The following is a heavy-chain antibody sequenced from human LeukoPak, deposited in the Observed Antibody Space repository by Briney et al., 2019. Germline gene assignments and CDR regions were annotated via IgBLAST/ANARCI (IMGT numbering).Heavy chain of an antibody. CDR3: ARDQTGYSSGWLYYYYYGMDV. D-gene: IGHD6-19*01. V-gene: IGHV3-7*01. Sequence: GGSLRLSCAASGFTFSSYAMSWVRQAPGKGLEWVANIKQDGSEKYYVDSVKGRFTISRDNAKNSLYLQMNSLRAEDTAVYYCARDQTGYSSGWLYYYYYGMDVWGQGTTVTVSS. J-gene: IGHJ6*02. CDR2: IKQDGSEK. CDR1: GFTFSSYA.